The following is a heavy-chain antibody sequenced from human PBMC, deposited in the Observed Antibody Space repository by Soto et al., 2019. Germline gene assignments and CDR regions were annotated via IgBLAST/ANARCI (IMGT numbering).Heavy chain of an antibody. CDR1: GFTFSTYW. CDR2: IKEDGSER. V-gene: IGHV3-7*01. Sequence: EVQLVESGGGLVQPGGSLRLSCAGSGFTFSTYWMTWVRQAPGKGLEWVANIKEDGSERYYVDSVKGRFTISRDNAKNSLYLQMNSLRAGDTAVYYCVGGNAFDYWGQGTLVTVSS. D-gene: IGHD5-12*01. J-gene: IGHJ4*02. CDR3: VGGNAFDY.